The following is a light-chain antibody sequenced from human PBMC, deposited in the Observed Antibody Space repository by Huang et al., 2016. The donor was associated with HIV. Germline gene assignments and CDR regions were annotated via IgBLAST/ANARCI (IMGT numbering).Light chain of an antibody. CDR1: QGVSSN. CDR2: GAS. Sequence: EIVITQSPATLSVSPGERATLSCRASQGVSSNLAWYQQKPGQAPRLLIYGASTRATGIPARLSGSGSGTEFTLTISSLQSEDFAVYYCQQYNNWPPYTCGQGTKLEIK. V-gene: IGKV3-15*01. CDR3: QQYNNWPPYT. J-gene: IGKJ2*01.